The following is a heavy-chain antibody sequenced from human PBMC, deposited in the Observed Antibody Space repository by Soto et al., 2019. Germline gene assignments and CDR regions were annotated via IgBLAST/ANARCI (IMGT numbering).Heavy chain of an antibody. V-gene: IGHV3-23*01. J-gene: IGHJ6*02. D-gene: IGHD3-22*01. CDR3: AKGVSPYYYDSSGYYLPPYYYYGMAV. CDR1: GFTFSSYA. Sequence: VGSLRLSCAASGFTFSSYAMSWVRQAPGKGLEWVSAISGIFVSTYYADSLKVRFTIFRDNSKNPLYLQMNSLRAADTAVYYCAKGVSPYYYDSSGYYLPPYYYYGMAVWGQGTTVTVSS. CDR2: ISGIFVST.